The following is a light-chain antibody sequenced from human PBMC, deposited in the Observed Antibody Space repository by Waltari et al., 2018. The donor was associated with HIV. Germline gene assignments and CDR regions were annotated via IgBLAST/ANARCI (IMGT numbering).Light chain of an antibody. CDR1: TSNIGDNS. CDR3: AAWDASLKGYF. CDR2: SNN. Sequence: QSVLTQPPSASGTPGQRVTISCSGSTSNIGDNSVDWYQQLPRTAPKLLIYSNNKRPSGVPDRFSGSKSGASASLAVSGLQSEDEADYYCAAWDASLKGYFFGTGTKVTVL. V-gene: IGLV1-44*01. J-gene: IGLJ1*01.